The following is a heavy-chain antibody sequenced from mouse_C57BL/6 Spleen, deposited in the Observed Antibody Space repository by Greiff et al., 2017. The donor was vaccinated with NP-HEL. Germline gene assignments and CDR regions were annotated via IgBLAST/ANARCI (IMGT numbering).Heavy chain of an antibody. CDR3: AREELGAMDY. J-gene: IGHJ4*01. CDR1: GYTFTSYW. D-gene: IGHD4-1*01. V-gene: IGHV1-64*01. CDR2: IHPNSGST. Sequence: QVHVKQSGAELVKPGASVKLSCKASGYTFTSYWMHWVKQRPGQGLEWIGMIHPNSGSTNYNEKFKSKATLTVDKSSSTAYMQLSSLTSEDSAVYYCAREELGAMDYWGQGTSVTVSS.